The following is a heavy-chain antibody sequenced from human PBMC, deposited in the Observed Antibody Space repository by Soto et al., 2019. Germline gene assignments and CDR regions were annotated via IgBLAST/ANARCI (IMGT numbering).Heavy chain of an antibody. V-gene: IGHV1-18*01. CDR2: IFAYDGKT. CDR1: GYAFGDYG. J-gene: IGHJ6*02. CDR3: ARSQLDV. Sequence: QVSLVQSGGEVKKPGASVKLSCKASGYAFGDYGVSWVRQAPGQGLEWMGWIFAYDGKTYYDQKFQGRITMTTDTSTNTAYMELRSLKPDDTALYFCARSQLDVWGQATMVTVSS.